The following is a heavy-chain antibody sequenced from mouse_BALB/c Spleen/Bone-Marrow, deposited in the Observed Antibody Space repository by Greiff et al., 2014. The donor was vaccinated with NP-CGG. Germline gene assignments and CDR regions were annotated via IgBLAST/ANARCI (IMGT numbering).Heavy chain of an antibody. Sequence: VMLVESGPGLVAPSQSLSITCTVSGFSLTSYGVHWVRQPPGKGLEWLGVIWAGGSTNYNSALMSGLSMSKDNSKSQVFLKMNSLQTDDTAMYYGARGTGNDWYFDVWGAGTTVTVSS. V-gene: IGHV2-9*02. CDR1: GFSLTSYG. CDR3: ARGTGNDWYFDV. D-gene: IGHD4-1*01. J-gene: IGHJ1*01. CDR2: IWAGGST.